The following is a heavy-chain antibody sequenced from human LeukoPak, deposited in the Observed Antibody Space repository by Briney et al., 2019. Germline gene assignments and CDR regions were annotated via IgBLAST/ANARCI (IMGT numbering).Heavy chain of an antibody. CDR3: ARSPYYYDSSGYYYEDY. D-gene: IGHD3-22*01. Sequence: PSETLSLTCTVSGGSISSGDYYWSWIRQHPGKGLEWIGYIYYSGSTYYNPSLKSRVTISVDTSKNQFSLKLSSVTAADTAVYYCARSPYYYDSSGYYYEDYWGQGTLVTVSS. J-gene: IGHJ4*02. V-gene: IGHV4-31*03. CDR1: GGSISSGDYY. CDR2: IYYSGST.